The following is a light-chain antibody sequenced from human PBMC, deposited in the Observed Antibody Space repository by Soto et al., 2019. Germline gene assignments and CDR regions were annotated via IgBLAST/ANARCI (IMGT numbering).Light chain of an antibody. CDR1: QSVSSFY. V-gene: IGKV3-20*01. J-gene: IGKJ2*01. CDR3: QQYGSSPYT. CDR2: GAS. Sequence: PGERATLSCRASQSVSSFYLAWYQQKPGQAPRLLIYGASSRASGIPDRFSGSGSGTDFTLTISRLEPEDFAVYYCQQYGSSPYTFGQGTKLEIK.